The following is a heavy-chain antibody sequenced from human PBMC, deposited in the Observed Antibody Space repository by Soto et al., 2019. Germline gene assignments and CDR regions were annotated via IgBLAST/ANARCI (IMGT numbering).Heavy chain of an antibody. CDR3: ARGLIYGSGSYLSDP. D-gene: IGHD3-10*01. CDR1: GYTFTSFD. J-gene: IGHJ5*02. CDR2: MNPNSGNT. Sequence: QVQLVQSGAEVKKPGASVKVSCKASGYTFTSFDINWVRQATGQGLEWLGWMNPNSGNTGHAQKFQGRVTMTRNTSIGKAYRELRSLRSEDTAVYYCARGLIYGSGSYLSDPWGQGTLVNVSS. V-gene: IGHV1-8*01.